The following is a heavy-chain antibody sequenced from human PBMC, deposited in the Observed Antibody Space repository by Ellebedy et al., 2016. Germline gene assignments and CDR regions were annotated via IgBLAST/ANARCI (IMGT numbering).Heavy chain of an antibody. J-gene: IGHJ6*03. CDR1: GFTFSSYS. V-gene: IGHV3-48*02. CDR3: ASPQLTFGELYPYYYYYMDV. D-gene: IGHD3-10*01. Sequence: GESLKISXAASGFTFSSYSMNWVRQAPGKGLEWVSYISSSSSTIYYADSVKGRFTISRDNAKNSLYLQMNSLRDEDTAVYYCASPQLTFGELYPYYYYYMDVWGKGTTVTVSS. CDR2: ISSSSSTI.